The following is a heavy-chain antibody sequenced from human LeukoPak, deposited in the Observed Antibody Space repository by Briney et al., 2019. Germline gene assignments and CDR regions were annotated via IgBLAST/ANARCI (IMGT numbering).Heavy chain of an antibody. D-gene: IGHD6-19*01. V-gene: IGHV3-21*01. Sequence: VGSLRLSCAASGFTFSSYSMNWVRQAPGKGLEWVSSISSSSSYIYYADSVKGRFTISRDNAKNSLYLQMNSLRAEDTAVYYCARLPGRIAVAGTYLDYWGQGTLVTVSS. J-gene: IGHJ4*02. CDR3: ARLPGRIAVAGTYLDY. CDR1: GFTFSSYS. CDR2: ISSSSSYI.